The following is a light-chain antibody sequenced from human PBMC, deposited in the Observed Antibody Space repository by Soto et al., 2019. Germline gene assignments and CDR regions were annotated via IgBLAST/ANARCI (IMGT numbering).Light chain of an antibody. CDR2: EVS. Sequence: QSALTQPASVSGSPGQSITISCTGTSSDIGGYKYVSWYQQHPGKAPKVMIYEVSNRPSGVSNRFSGSKSGNTDSLTISGLQAEDEADYYCSSYTSSSTVVFGGGTKVTVL. J-gene: IGLJ2*01. CDR1: SSDIGGYKY. CDR3: SSYTSSSTVV. V-gene: IGLV2-14*01.